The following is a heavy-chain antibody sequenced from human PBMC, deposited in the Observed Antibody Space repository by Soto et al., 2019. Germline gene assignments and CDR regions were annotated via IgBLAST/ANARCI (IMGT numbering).Heavy chain of an antibody. CDR1: GFTFSTYD. Sequence: QPGGSLRLSCEASGFTFSTYDMHWVRQAPGKGLEWVALISYDGRNKYYADSVKGRFTISRDNSKNTLSLQMNTLRAEDTAVYYCASFCSTTSCYVSGMDVWGHGTMVTVSS. V-gene: IGHV3-30*03. D-gene: IGHD2-2*01. CDR3: ASFCSTTSCYVSGMDV. J-gene: IGHJ6*02. CDR2: ISYDGRNK.